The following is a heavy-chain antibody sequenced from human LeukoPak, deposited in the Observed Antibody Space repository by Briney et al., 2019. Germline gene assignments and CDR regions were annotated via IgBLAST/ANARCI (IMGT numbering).Heavy chain of an antibody. Sequence: ASVKVSCKASGYTFTIYGISWVRQAPGQGLGWMVWISAYNGNTNYAQKLQGRVTITTDTSTSTAYMELRSLRSDDTAVYYCARDLVVVARFNWFDPWGQGTLVTVSS. V-gene: IGHV1-18*01. CDR2: ISAYNGNT. D-gene: IGHD2-15*01. CDR1: GYTFTIYG. J-gene: IGHJ5*02. CDR3: ARDLVVVARFNWFDP.